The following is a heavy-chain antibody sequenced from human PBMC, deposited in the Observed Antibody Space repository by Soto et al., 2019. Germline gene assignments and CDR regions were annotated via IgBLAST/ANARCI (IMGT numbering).Heavy chain of an antibody. D-gene: IGHD1-1*01. V-gene: IGHV3-74*01. Sequence: EVQLLESGGGLVQPGGSLRLSCAASGFTFSSYWMHWVRQAPGKGLFWVSRIKYDGGSANYSDSVKGRFTIPRDNAENSGYLQMNSLRAEDTAVYYCARGVPGHYGFDVWGQGTMVTVSS. J-gene: IGHJ3*01. CDR3: ARGVPGHYGFDV. CDR1: GFTFSSYW. CDR2: IKYDGGSA.